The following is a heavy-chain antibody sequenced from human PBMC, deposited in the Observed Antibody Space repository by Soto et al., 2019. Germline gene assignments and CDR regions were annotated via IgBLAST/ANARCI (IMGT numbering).Heavy chain of an antibody. CDR1: GGSINSGSYY. D-gene: IGHD2-8*01. J-gene: IGHJ4*02. V-gene: IGHV4-31*03. Sequence: SETLSLTCTVSGGSINSGSYYWSWIRQFPGKGLEKIGYIYYSGSTYYNPSLKSRLTITVDMSKNQFSLTLSSVTAADTAFYYCARVGVTKYYFESWGKGTLVTVSS. CDR2: IYYSGST. CDR3: ARVGVTKYYFES.